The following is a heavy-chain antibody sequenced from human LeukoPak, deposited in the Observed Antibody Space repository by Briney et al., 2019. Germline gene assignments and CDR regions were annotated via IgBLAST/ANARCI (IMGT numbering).Heavy chain of an antibody. CDR2: MSFDGSNE. J-gene: IGHJ3*02. D-gene: IGHD4-17*01. CDR1: GFTFSSYP. CDR3: ARFHYGDYAIDAFDI. Sequence: GRSLRLSCAASGFTFSSYPMHWVRQAPGKGLEGVAVMSFDGSNEFYADSVKGRFTIFRDNFKNTLYLQMNSLRPDDTAVYYCARFHYGDYAIDAFDIWGQGTMVTVSS. V-gene: IGHV3-30-3*01.